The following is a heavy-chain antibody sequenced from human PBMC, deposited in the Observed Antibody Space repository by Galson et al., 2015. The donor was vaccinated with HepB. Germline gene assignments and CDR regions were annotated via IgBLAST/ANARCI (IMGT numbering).Heavy chain of an antibody. CDR1: GYTFTSYS. D-gene: IGHD2-2*01. CDR2: ISSSSSYI. V-gene: IGHV3-21*01. CDR3: ARDRLQGSAAPGY. J-gene: IGHJ4*02. Sequence: SCKASGYTFTSYSMNWVRQAPGKGLEWVSSISSSSSYIYYADSVKGRFTISRDNAKNSVYLQMNSLRAEDTAVYYCARDRLQGSAAPGYWGQGTLVTVSS.